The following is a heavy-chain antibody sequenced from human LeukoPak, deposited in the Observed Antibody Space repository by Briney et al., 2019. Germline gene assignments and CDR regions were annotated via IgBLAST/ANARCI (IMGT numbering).Heavy chain of an antibody. V-gene: IGHV4-34*01. CDR1: GGSFSGYY. CDR3: ARRAPGYQNIVVVTGQEGWFDP. J-gene: IGHJ5*02. D-gene: IGHD2-21*02. CDR2: INHSGST. Sequence: PSETLSLTCAVYGGSFSGYYWSWIRQPPGKGLEWIGEINHSGSTNYNLSLKSRVTISVDTSKNQFSLKLSSVTAADTAVYYCARRAPGYQNIVVVTGQEGWFDPWGQGTLVTVSS.